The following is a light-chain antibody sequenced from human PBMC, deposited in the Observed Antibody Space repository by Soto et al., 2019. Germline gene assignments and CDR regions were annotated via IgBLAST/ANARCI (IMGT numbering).Light chain of an antibody. J-gene: IGKJ1*01. V-gene: IGKV1-5*01. CDR2: DAS. Sequence: DVQMTQSPSTLSASVGDRVTITCRASQSISSWLAWYQQKPGKAPKLLIYDASSLESGVPSRFSGSGSGTEFTLTISSLQPDDFATYYCQQYNSYSGTFGQGTKV. CDR3: QQYNSYSGT. CDR1: QSISSW.